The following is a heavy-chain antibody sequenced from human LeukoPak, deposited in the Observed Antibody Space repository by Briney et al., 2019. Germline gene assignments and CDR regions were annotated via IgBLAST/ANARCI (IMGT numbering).Heavy chain of an antibody. J-gene: IGHJ4*02. CDR1: GYTFTGYY. CDR2: INPNSGGT. D-gene: IGHD3-22*01. CDR3: ARVTYYYDSSVGY. Sequence: GASAKVSCKASGYTFTGYYMHWVRQAPGQGLEWMGWINPNSGGTNYAQKFQGRVTMTRDTSISTAYMELSRLRSDDTAVYYCARVTYYYDSSVGYWGQGTLVTVSS. V-gene: IGHV1-2*02.